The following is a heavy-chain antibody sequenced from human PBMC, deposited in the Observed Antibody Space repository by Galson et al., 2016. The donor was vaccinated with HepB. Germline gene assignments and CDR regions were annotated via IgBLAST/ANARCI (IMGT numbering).Heavy chain of an antibody. CDR1: GYTFTGYY. CDR3: VKHAGTHITGWSSDY. D-gene: IGHD6-19*01. V-gene: IGHV1-2*06. J-gene: IGHJ4*02. Sequence: SVKVSCKASGYTFTGYYMHWVRQAPGQGLEWMGRINPNSGATNYAQTFQGRVTMARDTSISTAYMELSRLRSDDTALYYCVKHAGTHITGWSSDYWGQGTLVTVSS. CDR2: INPNSGAT.